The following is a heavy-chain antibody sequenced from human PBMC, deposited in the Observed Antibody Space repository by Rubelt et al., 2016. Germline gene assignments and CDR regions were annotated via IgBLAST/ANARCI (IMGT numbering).Heavy chain of an antibody. CDR1: GGSISSSSYY. CDR2: IYYSGST. D-gene: IGHD6-19*01. CDR3: AREGQWLVHAFDI. Sequence: QLQLQESGPGLVKPSETLSLTCTVSGGSISSSSYYWGWIRQPPGKGLEWIGYIYYSGSTNYNPSLKRRVTISVDTSKNQVSLKLSSVTAADTAVYYCAREGQWLVHAFDIWGQGTMVTVSS. J-gene: IGHJ3*02. V-gene: IGHV4-61*05.